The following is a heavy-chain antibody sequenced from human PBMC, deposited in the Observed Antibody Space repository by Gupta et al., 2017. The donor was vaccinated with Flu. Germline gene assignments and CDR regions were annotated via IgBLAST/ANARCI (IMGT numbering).Heavy chain of an antibody. CDR2: IKQDGREQ. J-gene: IGHJ6*02. CDR1: GFSLSSYW. D-gene: IGHD3-3*01. V-gene: IGHV3-7*02. CDR3: ARGFLEWLTYALGV. Sequence: EVQLVESGGGLVQPGGSLRLSCAASGFSLSSYWMNWVRQTPGKGLEWVANIKQDGREQNYVDSVKGRFTISRDNDQNLLYLQMNNLRAEDTAVYYCARGFLEWLTYALGVWGQGTTVTVSS.